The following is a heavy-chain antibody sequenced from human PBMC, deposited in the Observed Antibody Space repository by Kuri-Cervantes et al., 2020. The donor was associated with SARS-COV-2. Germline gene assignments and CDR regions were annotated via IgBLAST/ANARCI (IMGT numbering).Heavy chain of an antibody. CDR2: IRYDGSNK. V-gene: IGHV3-30*02. Sequence: GESLKISCAASGFTFSSYGMHWVRQAPGKGLEWVAFIRYDGSNKYYADSVKGRFTISRDNSKNTLYLQMNSLRAEDTAVYYCARVRYCSSTSCRLGWYFDLWGRGTLVTVSS. D-gene: IGHD2-2*01. CDR3: ARVRYCSSTSCRLGWYFDL. J-gene: IGHJ2*01. CDR1: GFTFSSYG.